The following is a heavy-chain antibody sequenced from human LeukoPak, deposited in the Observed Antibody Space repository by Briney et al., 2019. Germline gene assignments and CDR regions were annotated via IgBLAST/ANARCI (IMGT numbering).Heavy chain of an antibody. Sequence: ASVRVSCKASGYTFTSYYMHWVRQAPGQGLEWMGIINPSGGSTSYAQKFQGRVTMTRDTSTSTVYMELSSLRSEDTAVYYCARAEYDFWSGYLQPYYYYYGMDVWGQGTTVTVSS. J-gene: IGHJ6*02. D-gene: IGHD3-3*01. V-gene: IGHV1-46*01. CDR2: INPSGGST. CDR3: ARAEYDFWSGYLQPYYYYYGMDV. CDR1: GYTFTSYY.